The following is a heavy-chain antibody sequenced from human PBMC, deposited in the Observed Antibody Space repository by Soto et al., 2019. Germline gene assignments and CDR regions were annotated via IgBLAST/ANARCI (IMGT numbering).Heavy chain of an antibody. CDR3: GVLFSFWSGYPEFDF. D-gene: IGHD3-3*01. Sequence: LSNSEMSVKWIRQPPGKALEWLASMDWDDDKYYSTALKTRLTIYKDTSKNQVVLTMTNMDPVDTATYFCGVLFSFWSGYPEFDFPVQGTLVSGTS. CDR1: LSNSEMS. V-gene: IGHV2-70*11. CDR2: MDWDDDK. J-gene: IGHJ4*02.